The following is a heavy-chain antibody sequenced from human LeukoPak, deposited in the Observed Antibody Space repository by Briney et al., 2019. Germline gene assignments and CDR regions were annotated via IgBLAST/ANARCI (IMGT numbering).Heavy chain of an antibody. J-gene: IGHJ4*02. V-gene: IGHV3-21*01. CDR3: AREGGLEKSGDY. CDR1: GFTFSSYT. Sequence: GGSLRLSGAASGFTFSSYTMSWVRQAPGKGLEWVSCIGSRSDYIYSADSVKGRFTISRDNAKNSLYLQMNSLRAEDTAVYYCAREGGLEKSGDYWGQGTLVTVSS. D-gene: IGHD3-10*01. CDR2: IGSRSDYI.